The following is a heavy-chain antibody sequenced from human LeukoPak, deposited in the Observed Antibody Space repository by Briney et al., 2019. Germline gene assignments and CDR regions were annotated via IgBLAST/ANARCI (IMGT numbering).Heavy chain of an antibody. CDR2: INPSGGST. D-gene: IGHD6-6*01. Sequence: ASVKVSCKASGYTFTSYYMHWVRQAPGQGLEWMGIINPSGGSTSYAQKFQGRVTMTGDTSTSTVYMELSSLRSEDTAVYYCATPGDIYSSSGEPPFGYYYYYMDVWGKGTTVTVSS. CDR1: GYTFTSYY. CDR3: ATPGDIYSSSGEPPFGYYYYYMDV. J-gene: IGHJ6*03. V-gene: IGHV1-46*01.